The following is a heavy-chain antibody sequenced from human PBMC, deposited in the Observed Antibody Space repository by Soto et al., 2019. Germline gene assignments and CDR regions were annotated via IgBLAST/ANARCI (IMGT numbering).Heavy chain of an antibody. CDR3: ARGVQYSRGWYGGSWFDP. CDR1: GYTFTSYD. D-gene: IGHD6-19*01. J-gene: IGHJ5*02. Sequence: QVQLVQSGAEVKKPGASVKVSCKASGYTFTSYDINWVRQATGQGLEWMGWMNPNSGNTGYAQKFQGRVTMTRNTSISTAYMELSSLRSEDTAVYYCARGVQYSRGWYGGSWFDPWGQGTLVTVSS. CDR2: MNPNSGNT. V-gene: IGHV1-8*01.